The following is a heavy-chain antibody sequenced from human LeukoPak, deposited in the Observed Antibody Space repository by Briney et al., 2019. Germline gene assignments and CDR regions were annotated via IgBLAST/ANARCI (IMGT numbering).Heavy chain of an antibody. CDR3: ARDYSGP. V-gene: IGHV3-66*03. D-gene: IGHD2-15*01. J-gene: IGHJ5*02. CDR1: GFTVSNNY. CDR2: IYSRGST. Sequence: PGGSLRLSCAASGFTVSNNYMRWVRQAPGKGLEWVSSIYSRGSTYYVDSVKGRFTISRDNSKNTLFLQMNSLRVEDTAVYYCARDYSGPWGQGTLVTVSS.